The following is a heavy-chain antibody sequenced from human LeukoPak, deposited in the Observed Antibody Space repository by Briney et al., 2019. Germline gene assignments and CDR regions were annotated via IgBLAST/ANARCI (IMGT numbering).Heavy chain of an antibody. J-gene: IGHJ4*02. CDR3: ARTNTLDRGVIIDPLDY. V-gene: IGHV3-33*01. CDR2: IWYDGSNK. Sequence: WGALRLSCEASGFTLSSSGMHWVRQAPGKGRDGVAFIWYDGSNKYYEDSVRGRFTISRDNSKNTLYLHMNSLRAEATAVHYCARTNTLDRGVIIDPLDYWGQGTLVTVSS. D-gene: IGHD3-10*01. CDR1: GFTLSSSG.